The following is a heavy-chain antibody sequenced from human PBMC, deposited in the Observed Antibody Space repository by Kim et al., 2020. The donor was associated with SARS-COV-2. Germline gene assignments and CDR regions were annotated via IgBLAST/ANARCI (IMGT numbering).Heavy chain of an antibody. Sequence: GESLKISCKGSGYSFTSYWIGWVRQMPGKGLEWMGIIYPGDSDTRYNPSFQGQVTISADKSISTAYLQWSSLKASDTAMYYCARHSAGYYHDSSGYYSLDYYFDSWGQGTLVTVSS. J-gene: IGHJ4*02. CDR1: GYSFTSYW. V-gene: IGHV5-51*01. CDR3: ARHSAGYYHDSSGYYSLDYYFDS. D-gene: IGHD3-22*01. CDR2: IYPGDSDT.